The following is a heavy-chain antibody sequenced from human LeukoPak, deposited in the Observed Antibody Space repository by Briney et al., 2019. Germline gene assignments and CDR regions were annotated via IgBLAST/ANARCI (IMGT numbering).Heavy chain of an antibody. CDR2: ISGSGGST. D-gene: IGHD5-18*01. Sequence: GGSLRLSCAASGFTFSSYAMSWVRQAPGKGLEWVSAISGSGGSTGYADSVKGRFTISRDNAKNSLYLQMNSLRAEDTALYYCARVDRGYSYAPEGYWGQGTLVTVSS. CDR3: ARVDRGYSYAPEGY. J-gene: IGHJ4*02. V-gene: IGHV3-20*04. CDR1: GFTFSSYA.